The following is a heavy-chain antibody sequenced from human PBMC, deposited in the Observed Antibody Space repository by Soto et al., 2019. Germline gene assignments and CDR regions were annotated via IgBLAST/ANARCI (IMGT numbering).Heavy chain of an antibody. D-gene: IGHD3-3*01. J-gene: IGHJ4*02. V-gene: IGHV3-30*18. CDR3: AKDLYYDFWSGYPDY. Sequence: QVQLVESGGGVVQPGRSLRLSCAASGFTFSSYGMHWVRQAPGKGLEWVAVISYDGSNKYYADSVKGRLTISRDNSKNTRYLQMNSLRAEDTAVYYCAKDLYYDFWSGYPDYWGQGTLVTVSS. CDR2: ISYDGSNK. CDR1: GFTFSSYG.